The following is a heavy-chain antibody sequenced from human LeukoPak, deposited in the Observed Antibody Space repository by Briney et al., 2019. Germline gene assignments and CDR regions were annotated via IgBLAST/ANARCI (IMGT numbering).Heavy chain of an antibody. V-gene: IGHV4-34*01. CDR1: GGSLSGFS. Sequence: SETLSLTCAVYGGSLSGFSWSWIREPPGKGLEWIGELNHSGSTNYNPSLKSRVTISVDTSKNQFSLKLSSVTAADSAFYYCARVPGRPAAVFDYWGQGTLVTVSS. D-gene: IGHD2-2*01. CDR3: ARVPGRPAAVFDY. J-gene: IGHJ4*02. CDR2: LNHSGST.